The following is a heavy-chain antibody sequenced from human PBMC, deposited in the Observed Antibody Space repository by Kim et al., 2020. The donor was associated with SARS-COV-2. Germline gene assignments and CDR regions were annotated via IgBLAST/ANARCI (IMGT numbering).Heavy chain of an antibody. J-gene: IGHJ4*02. CDR1: GGFNSSYY. Sequence: SETLSLTCTASGGFNSSYYWSWIRQPPGKGLEWIGYIYYTGSTNYNPSLKSRVTISVDTSKNQFSLKLSSVTAADTAVYYCAGPSSGYYYYFDYWGQGTLVIVPS. D-gene: IGHD3-22*01. CDR2: IYYTGST. CDR3: AGPSSGYYYYFDY. V-gene: IGHV4-59*12.